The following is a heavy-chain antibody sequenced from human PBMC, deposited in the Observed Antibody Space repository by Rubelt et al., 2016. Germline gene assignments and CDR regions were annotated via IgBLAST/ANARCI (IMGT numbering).Heavy chain of an antibody. V-gene: IGHV3-33*01. D-gene: IGHD1-26*01. CDR2: IWYDGSNK. CDR1: GFTFSSYG. J-gene: IGHJ4*02. CDR3: ATDSGRRLEY. Sequence: GGGVVQPGRSLRLSCAASGFTFSSYGMHWVRQAPGKGLEWVAVIWYDGSNKYYADSVKGRFAISRDNSKNTLYLQMNSLRAENTAVYYCATDSGRRLEYWGQGTLVTVSS.